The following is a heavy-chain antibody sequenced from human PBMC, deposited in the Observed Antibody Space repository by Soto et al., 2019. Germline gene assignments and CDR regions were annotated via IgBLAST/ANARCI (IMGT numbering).Heavy chain of an antibody. CDR3: ASQIYDSDTGTNFHCYFDS. CDR2: IDPSDSQT. Sequence: GAALKISWKGSGYSLAGYWITWVRQKPGKGLEWMGRIDPSDSQTYYSPSFRGHVTISVTKSITTVFLQWSSLRASDTAMYPCASQIYDSDTGTNFHCYFDSCGQRTPVTVSS. V-gene: IGHV5-10-1*01. J-gene: IGHJ4*02. D-gene: IGHD2-8*01. CDR1: GYSLAGYW.